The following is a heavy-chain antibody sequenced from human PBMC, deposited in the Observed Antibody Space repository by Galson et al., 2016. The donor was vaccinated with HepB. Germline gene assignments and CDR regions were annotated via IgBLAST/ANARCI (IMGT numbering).Heavy chain of an antibody. D-gene: IGHD2-15*01. CDR2: IHEYGSRI. CDR3: AREHSEAFDI. V-gene: IGHV3-74*01. CDR1: GFTFSSVW. J-gene: IGHJ3*02. Sequence: SLRLSCAASGFTFSSVWMHWVRQVPGKGLLWVSRIHEYGSRIDYADSAKGRFTISRDNARDSLYLQMNSLRAEDTAVYYCAREHSEAFDIWGQGTMVTVSS.